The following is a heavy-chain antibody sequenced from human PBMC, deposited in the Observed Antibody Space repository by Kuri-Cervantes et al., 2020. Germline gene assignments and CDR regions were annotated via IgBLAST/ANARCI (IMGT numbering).Heavy chain of an antibody. CDR2: ISGSGGST. J-gene: IGHJ4*02. D-gene: IGHD3-22*01. CDR1: GFTFDTYA. CDR3: AKGVDRLPYYFDY. V-gene: IGHV3-23*01. Sequence: GESLKISCAASGFTFDTYAMSWVRQAPGKGLEWVSAISGSGGSTYYADSVKGRFTISRDNSKNTLYLQMNSLRAEDTAVYYCAKGVDRLPYYFDYWGQGTLVTVSS.